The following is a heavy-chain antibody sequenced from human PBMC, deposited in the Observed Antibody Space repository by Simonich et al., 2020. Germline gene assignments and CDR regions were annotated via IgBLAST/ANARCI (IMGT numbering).Heavy chain of an antibody. CDR3: ARNRLDY. CDR1: GFTFSGYW. J-gene: IGHJ4*02. CDR2: INSDGSRT. V-gene: IGHV3-74*01. Sequence: EVQLVESVGGLVQPGGSLRLSCAASGFTFSGYWMHWVSQAPGKGRGWVSRINSDGSRTSYADSVKGRFTISRDNAKNTLYLQMNSLRAEDTAVYYCARNRLDYWGQGTLVTVSS.